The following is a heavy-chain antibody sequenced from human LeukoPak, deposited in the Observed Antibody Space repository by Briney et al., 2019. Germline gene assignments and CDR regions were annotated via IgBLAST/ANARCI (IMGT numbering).Heavy chain of an antibody. CDR3: ARGLWLCSSTSCYSYYYYGMDV. CDR1: GGSFSGYY. Sequence: SETLSLTCAVYGGSFSGYYWSWIRQPPGKGLEWIGEINHSGSTNYNPSLKSRVTISVDTSKNQFSLKLSSVTAADTAVYYCARGLWLCSSTSCYSYYYYGMDVWGQGTTVTVSS. V-gene: IGHV4-34*01. D-gene: IGHD2-2*01. J-gene: IGHJ6*02. CDR2: INHSGST.